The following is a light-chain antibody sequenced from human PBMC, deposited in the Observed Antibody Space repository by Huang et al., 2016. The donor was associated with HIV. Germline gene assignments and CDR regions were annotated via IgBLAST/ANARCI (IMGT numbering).Light chain of an antibody. CDR1: QSIKSN. CDR3: QQYDYWGLVT. J-gene: IGKJ1*01. Sequence: IVMTQSPVTLSVPPGERAALSCRAGQSIKSNLAWYQYKPGQATRLLIYGAATRATGVPAGFSGSGDGTVFTLTMNNRQSDDVAVYYWQQYDYWGLVTFGQGTKVELK. CDR2: GAA. V-gene: IGKV3-15*01.